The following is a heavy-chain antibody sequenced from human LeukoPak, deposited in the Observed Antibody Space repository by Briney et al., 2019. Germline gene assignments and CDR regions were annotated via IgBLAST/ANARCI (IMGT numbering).Heavy chain of an antibody. J-gene: IGHJ2*01. D-gene: IGHD3-22*01. V-gene: IGHV4-59*08. CDR2: IYYSGST. CDR3: ARHRIYYYDSSGYTRYFDL. CDR1: GGSISIYY. Sequence: PSETLSLTCTVSGGSISIYYWSWVRQPPGKGLEWIGYIYYSGSTNYNPSLKSRVTISVDTSKNQFSLKLSSVTAADTAVYYCARHRIYYYDSSGYTRYFDLWGRGTLVTVSS.